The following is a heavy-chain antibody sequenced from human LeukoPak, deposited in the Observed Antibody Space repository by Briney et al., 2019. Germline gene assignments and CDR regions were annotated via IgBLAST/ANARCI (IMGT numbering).Heavy chain of an antibody. J-gene: IGHJ2*01. V-gene: IGHV3-23*01. CDR1: GFTFSGYA. D-gene: IGHD2-15*01. Sequence: GGSLRLSCAASGFTFSGYAMSWVRQAPGKGLEWVSAISGSGGSTYYADSVKGRFTISRDNSKNTLYLQMNSLRAEDTAVYYCAKEGDIVVVVAHNWYFDLWGRGTLVTVSS. CDR2: ISGSGGST. CDR3: AKEGDIVVVVAHNWYFDL.